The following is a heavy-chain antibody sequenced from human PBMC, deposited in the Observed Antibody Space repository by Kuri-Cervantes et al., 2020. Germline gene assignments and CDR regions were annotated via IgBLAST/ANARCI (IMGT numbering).Heavy chain of an antibody. J-gene: IGHJ5*02. CDR3: ARGGARFDP. D-gene: IGHD3-10*01. CDR2: MNPNSGNT. V-gene: IGHV1-8*02. Sequence: ASVKVSCKSSGGTFSNYDITWVRQAPGQGLEWMGWMNPNSGNTGYAQKFQGRVTMTRNTSISTAYMELSSLRSEDTAVYYCARGGARFDPWGQGTLVTVSS. CDR1: GGTFSNYD.